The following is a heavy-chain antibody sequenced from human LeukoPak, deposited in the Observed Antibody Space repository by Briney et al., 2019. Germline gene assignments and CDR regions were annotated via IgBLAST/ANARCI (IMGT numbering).Heavy chain of an antibody. D-gene: IGHD2-2*01. Sequence: GGSLRLSCAASGFTFSSYSMNWVRQAPGKGLEWVSSISSSSSYIYYADSVKGRFTISRDNAKNSLYLQMNSLRAEDTAVYHCARRGYCSSTSCYDENFDYWGQGTLVTVSS. CDR3: ARRGYCSSTSCYDENFDY. CDR2: ISSSSSYI. CDR1: GFTFSSYS. J-gene: IGHJ4*02. V-gene: IGHV3-21*01.